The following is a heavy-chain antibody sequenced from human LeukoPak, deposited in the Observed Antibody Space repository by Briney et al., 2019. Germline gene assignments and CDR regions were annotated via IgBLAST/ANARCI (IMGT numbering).Heavy chain of an antibody. Sequence: GASVKVSCKASGYTFTNYGISWVRQAPGQGLEWMGWISAYSGDTNYAQNLQGRVTMTTDASTSTAYMELSRLRSDDTAVYYCARAASGSSDAFDIWGQGTMVTVSS. J-gene: IGHJ3*02. D-gene: IGHD1-26*01. V-gene: IGHV1-18*01. CDR1: GYTFTNYG. CDR3: ARAASGSSDAFDI. CDR2: ISAYSGDT.